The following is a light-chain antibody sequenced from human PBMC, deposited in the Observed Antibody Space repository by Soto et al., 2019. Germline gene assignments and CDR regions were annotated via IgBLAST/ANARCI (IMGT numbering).Light chain of an antibody. CDR2: EVS. CDR3: CSYAGSSTYV. Sequence: QSVLAQPASVSGSPGQSNSISCTGTSSDVGSYNLVSWYQQHPGKAPKLTIYEVSKRPSGVSNRFSGSKSGNTASLTISGLQAEDEADHYCCSYAGSSTYVFGTGTKVTVL. CDR1: SSDVGSYNL. V-gene: IGLV2-23*02. J-gene: IGLJ1*01.